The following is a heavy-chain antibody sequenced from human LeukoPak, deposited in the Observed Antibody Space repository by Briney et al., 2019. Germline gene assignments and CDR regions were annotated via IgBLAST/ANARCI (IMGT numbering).Heavy chain of an antibody. D-gene: IGHD4-11*01. CDR3: ARDYRGGNYVSSYYFDY. CDR1: GGSISSSSYY. CDR2: IYYSGST. J-gene: IGHJ4*02. Sequence: SETLSLTCTVSGGSISSSSYYWGWIRQPPGKGLEWIGSIYYSGSTYYNPSLKSRVTISVDTSKNQFSLKLSSVTAADTAVYYCARDYRGGNYVSSYYFDYWGQGTLVTVSS. V-gene: IGHV4-39*07.